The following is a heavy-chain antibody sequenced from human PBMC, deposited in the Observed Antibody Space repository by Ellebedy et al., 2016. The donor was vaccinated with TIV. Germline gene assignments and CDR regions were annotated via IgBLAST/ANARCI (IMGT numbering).Heavy chain of an antibody. CDR1: GGSLSGYY. CDR3: ARGLPKPMSSFDI. J-gene: IGHJ3*02. Sequence: SQTLSLTCAVYGGSLSGYYWSWIRQPPGKGLEWIGEIIQSGTMNYSPSLKSRVTISVDKSKNQFSLKLTSVTAADTAVYYCARGLPKPMSSFDIWGQGTMVTVSS. V-gene: IGHV4-34*01. CDR2: IIQSGTM. D-gene: IGHD5/OR15-5a*01.